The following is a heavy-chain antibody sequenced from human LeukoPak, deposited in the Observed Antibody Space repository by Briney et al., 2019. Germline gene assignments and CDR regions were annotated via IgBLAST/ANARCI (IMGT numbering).Heavy chain of an antibody. CDR3: ARHLRGEQQLSGFDY. J-gene: IGHJ4*02. Sequence: PSETLSLTCAIGSLSGYYWSWIRQPPGKGLEWIGYIYYSGSTKYNPSLRSRVTISADTSKNQFSLKLSSVTAADTAVYYCARHLRGEQQLSGFDYWGQGTPVTVSS. D-gene: IGHD6-13*01. CDR2: IYYSGST. V-gene: IGHV4-59*08. CDR1: GSLSGYY.